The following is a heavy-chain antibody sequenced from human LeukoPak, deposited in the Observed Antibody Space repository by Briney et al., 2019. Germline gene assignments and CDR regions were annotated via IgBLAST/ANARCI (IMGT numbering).Heavy chain of an antibody. V-gene: IGHV4-34*01. D-gene: IGHD3-22*01. Sequence: KPSETLSLTCAVYGGSFSGYYWSWIRQPPGKGLECIGEINHSGSTNYNPSLKSRVTISVDTSKNQFSLKLSSVTAADTAVYYCARGGPDSSSFNDAFDIWGQGTMVTVSS. CDR1: GGSFSGYY. CDR3: ARGGPDSSSFNDAFDI. J-gene: IGHJ3*02. CDR2: INHSGST.